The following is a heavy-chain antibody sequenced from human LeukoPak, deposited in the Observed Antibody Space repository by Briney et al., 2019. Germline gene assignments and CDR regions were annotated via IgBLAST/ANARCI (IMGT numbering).Heavy chain of an antibody. V-gene: IGHV4-31*03. CDR2: IYYSGST. D-gene: IGHD4-17*01. Sequence: SETLSLTCTVSGGSISSGGYCWSWIRQHPGKGLEWIGCIYYSGSTYYNPSLKSRVTISVDTSKNQFSLKLSSVTAADTAVYYCARVLAYHTVTPFGYFDYWGQGTLVTVSS. J-gene: IGHJ4*02. CDR3: ARVLAYHTVTPFGYFDY. CDR1: GGSISSGGYC.